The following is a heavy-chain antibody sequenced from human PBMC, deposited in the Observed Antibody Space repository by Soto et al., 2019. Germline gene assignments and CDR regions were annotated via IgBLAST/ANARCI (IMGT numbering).Heavy chain of an antibody. J-gene: IGHJ6*02. V-gene: IGHV1-8*01. CDR2: MNPNSGNT. D-gene: IGHD3-3*01. CDR3: ARVGITIFGDYYYGMDV. CDR1: GYTFTSYD. Sequence: ASVKVSCKASGYTFTSYDINWVRQATGQGPEWMGWMNPNSGNTGYAQKFQGRVTMTRNTSISTAYMELSSLRSEDTAVYYCARVGITIFGDYYYGMDVWGQGTTVTVSS.